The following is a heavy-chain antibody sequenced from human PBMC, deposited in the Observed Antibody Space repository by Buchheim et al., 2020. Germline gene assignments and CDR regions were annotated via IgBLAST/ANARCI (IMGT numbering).Heavy chain of an antibody. D-gene: IGHD3-16*02. Sequence: QVQLVESGGGVVQPGRSLRLSCAAFGFTFSSYGMHWVRQAPGKGLEWVAVIWYDGSNKYYADSVKGRFTISRDNSKNTLYLQMNSLRAEDTAVYYWARDHDYVWGSYRCTHKGFDYWGKGTL. V-gene: IGHV3-33*01. CDR1: GFTFSSYG. CDR2: IWYDGSNK. CDR3: ARDHDYVWGSYRCTHKGFDY. J-gene: IGHJ4*02.